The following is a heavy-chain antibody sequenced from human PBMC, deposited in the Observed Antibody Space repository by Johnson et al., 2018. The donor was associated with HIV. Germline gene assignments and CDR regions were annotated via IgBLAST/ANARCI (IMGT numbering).Heavy chain of an antibody. CDR2: INQYGSEE. CDR3: ARDRGSYYGDAFDI. V-gene: IGHV3-7*01. D-gene: IGHD1-26*01. J-gene: IGHJ3*02. Sequence: VQLVESGGGVVQPGRSLRLSCAASGFAFGSYWMHWVRQAPGKGLQWVANINQYGSEEYYVDSVKGRFTISRDNAKNSMYLQMNTLRAEDTAVYYCARDRGSYYGDAFDIWGQGTMVTVSS. CDR1: GFAFGSYW.